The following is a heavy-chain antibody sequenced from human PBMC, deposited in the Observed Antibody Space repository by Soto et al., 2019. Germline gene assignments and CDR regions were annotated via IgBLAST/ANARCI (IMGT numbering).Heavy chain of an antibody. Sequence: PGGSLRLSCAASRITFSSYGMHWVRQAPGKGLEWVAFIWYDGNNKYYADSVKGRFTISRDNSKNTLYLQMNNLRVEDTAVYYCARDPYFSSPNWFDPWGQGTLVTVSS. D-gene: IGHD3-10*01. V-gene: IGHV3-33*01. CDR2: IWYDGNNK. J-gene: IGHJ5*02. CDR1: RITFSSYG. CDR3: ARDPYFSSPNWFDP.